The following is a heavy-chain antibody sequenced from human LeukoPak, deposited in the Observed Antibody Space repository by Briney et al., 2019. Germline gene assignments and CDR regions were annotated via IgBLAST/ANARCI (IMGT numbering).Heavy chain of an antibody. CDR3: AREPTMEWELLEHFDY. Sequence: SETLSLTCTVSGGSITSSSYYWGWIRQPPGKGLEWIGSIYYSGTTYYNPSLKSRVTISVDTSKNQFSLKLSSVTAADTAVYYCAREPTMEWELLEHFDYWGQGTLVTVSS. CDR2: IYYSGTT. J-gene: IGHJ4*02. D-gene: IGHD1-26*01. V-gene: IGHV4-39*07. CDR1: GGSITSSSYY.